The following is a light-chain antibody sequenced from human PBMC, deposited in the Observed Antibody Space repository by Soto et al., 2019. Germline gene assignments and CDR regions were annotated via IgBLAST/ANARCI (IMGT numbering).Light chain of an antibody. CDR2: VAS. CDR3: QQTYSTIVT. J-gene: IGKJ4*01. CDR1: QTISSF. V-gene: IGKV1-39*01. Sequence: DIQMTQSPSSLSASIGDRVTITCRASQTISSFLNWYQQRPGTAPKLLIHVASSLQTGVPSRFSGSGSGTDFSLTISNLQPEDSAIYLCQQTYSTIVTFGGGTKVEI.